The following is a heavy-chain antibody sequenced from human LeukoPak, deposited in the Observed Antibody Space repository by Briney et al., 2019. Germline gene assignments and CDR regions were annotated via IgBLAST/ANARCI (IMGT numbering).Heavy chain of an antibody. CDR2: IIPIFGTA. V-gene: IGHV1-69*05. Sequence: SVKVSCKASGGTFSSYAISWVRQAPGQGLEWMGGIIPIFGTANYAQKFQGRVTITTGESTSTAYMELSSLRSEDTAVYYCASTEYSSSWYDYYYYMDVWGKGTTVTVSS. CDR3: ASTEYSSSWYDYYYYMDV. D-gene: IGHD6-13*01. J-gene: IGHJ6*03. CDR1: GGTFSSYA.